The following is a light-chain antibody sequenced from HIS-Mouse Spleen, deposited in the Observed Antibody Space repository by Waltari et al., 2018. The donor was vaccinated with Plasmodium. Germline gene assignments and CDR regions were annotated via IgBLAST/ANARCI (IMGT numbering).Light chain of an antibody. V-gene: IGLV8-61*01. Sequence: QTVVTQEPPFSVSPGGTVTLTCGLSSGSVYTSYYPSWYQQTPGQAPLTLIYSTNTRSSGVPDRFSGSILGNKAALTITGAQADDESDYYCVLYMGSGTVVFGGGTKLTVL. CDR3: VLYMGSGTVV. CDR2: STN. CDR1: SGSVYTSYY. J-gene: IGLJ2*01.